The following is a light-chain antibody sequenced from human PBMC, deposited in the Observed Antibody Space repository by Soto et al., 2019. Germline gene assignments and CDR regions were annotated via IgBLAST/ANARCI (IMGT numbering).Light chain of an antibody. CDR2: GVS. J-gene: IGKJ3*01. V-gene: IGKV3-15*01. CDR3: QQYNDWPFT. CDR1: QSVSVN. Sequence: EIVVTQSPGTLSVSPGERATLSCRASQSVSVNLAWYQQKPGQAPRLLIYGVSTRATGIPARFSGSESGTEFTLTISSLQSEDFAVYYCQQYNDWPFTFGPGTKVDIK.